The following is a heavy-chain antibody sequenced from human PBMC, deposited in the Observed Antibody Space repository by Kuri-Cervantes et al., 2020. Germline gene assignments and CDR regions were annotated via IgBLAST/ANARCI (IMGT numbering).Heavy chain of an antibody. Sequence: GESLKISCAASGFTFSSYAMSWVRQAPGKGLEWVSAISGSGGSTYYADSVKGRFTISRDNSKNTLYLQMNSLRAEDTAVYYCAKAFVYYDILTGYDKVSYYYGMDVWGQGTTVTVSS. V-gene: IGHV3-23*01. CDR3: AKAFVYYDILTGYDKVSYYYGMDV. CDR2: ISGSGGST. D-gene: IGHD3-9*01. CDR1: GFTFSSYA. J-gene: IGHJ6*02.